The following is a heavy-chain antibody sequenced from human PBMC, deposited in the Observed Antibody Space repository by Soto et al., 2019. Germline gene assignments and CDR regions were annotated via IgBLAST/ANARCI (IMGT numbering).Heavy chain of an antibody. CDR1: GFTFSSYE. J-gene: IGHJ4*02. Sequence: GGSLRLSCAASGFTFSSYEMNWVRQAPGKGLGWVSYISSSGSTIDYADSVKGRFTISRDNAKNSLYLQMNSLRAEDTAGYYCAREKGDGGNCAFDYWGQGTLVTVSS. CDR2: ISSSGSTI. V-gene: IGHV3-48*03. D-gene: IGHD2-15*01. CDR3: AREKGDGGNCAFDY.